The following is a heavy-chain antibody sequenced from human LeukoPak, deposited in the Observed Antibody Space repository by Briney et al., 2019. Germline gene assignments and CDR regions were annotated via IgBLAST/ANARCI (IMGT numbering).Heavy chain of an antibody. J-gene: IGHJ4*02. CDR3: TRHLDTYYYDSSLD. Sequence: GGSLRLSCAASRFTFSGSAMHWVRQASGKGLEWVGRIRSKANSYATAYAASVKGRFTISRDDSKNTSYLQMNSLKNEDTAVYYCTRHLDTYYYDSSLDWGQGTLVTVSS. CDR1: RFTFSGSA. V-gene: IGHV3-73*01. CDR2: IRSKANSYAT. D-gene: IGHD3-22*01.